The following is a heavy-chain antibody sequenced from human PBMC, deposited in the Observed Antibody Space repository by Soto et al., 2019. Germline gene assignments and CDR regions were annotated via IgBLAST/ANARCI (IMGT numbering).Heavy chain of an antibody. Sequence: QVQLVESGGGVVQPGRSLRLSCAAFGFTFSNYGMHWVRQAPGKGLEWVSVIWYDGSDKYYADSVKGRFTISRDNSKNTLYLQMNGLRTEDTAVYYCATDQGIYWGQGTLVTVSS. CDR2: IWYDGSDK. CDR3: ATDQGIY. J-gene: IGHJ4*02. D-gene: IGHD6-13*01. V-gene: IGHV3-33*01. CDR1: GFTFSNYG.